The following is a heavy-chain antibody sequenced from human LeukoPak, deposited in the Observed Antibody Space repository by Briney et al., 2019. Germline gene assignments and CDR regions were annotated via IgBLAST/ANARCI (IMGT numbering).Heavy chain of an antibody. CDR3: AREGRSSSVGWFDP. D-gene: IGHD6-13*01. CDR2: ISSSSSYI. J-gene: IGHJ5*02. V-gene: IGHV3-21*01. CDR1: GFTFSSYS. Sequence: GGSLRLSCAASGFTFSSYSMNWVRQAPGKGLEWVSSISSSSSYIYYADSVKGRFTISRDNAKNSLYLQTNSLRAEDTAVYYCAREGRSSSVGWFDPWGQGTLVTVSS.